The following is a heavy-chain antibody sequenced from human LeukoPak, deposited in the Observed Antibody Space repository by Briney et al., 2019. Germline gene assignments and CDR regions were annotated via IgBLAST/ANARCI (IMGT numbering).Heavy chain of an antibody. V-gene: IGHV6-1*01. CDR3: ARYEDQLLEWSSGENWFDP. CDR1: GDSVSSNSAT. J-gene: IGHJ5*02. D-gene: IGHD2-2*01. Sequence: SQTLSLTCAISGDSVSSNSATWTWIRQSPLRGLEWLGRTYYRSKWYNEYAVSVKSRITINPDTSKNQFSLQLNSVTPEHTAVYYCARYEDQLLEWSSGENWFDPWGQGTLVTVSS. CDR2: TYYRSKWYN.